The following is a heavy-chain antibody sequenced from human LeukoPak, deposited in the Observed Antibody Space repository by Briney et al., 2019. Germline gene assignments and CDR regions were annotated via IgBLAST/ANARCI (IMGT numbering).Heavy chain of an antibody. CDR1: GGSISSYY. CDR2: IYYSGGT. J-gene: IGHJ4*02. D-gene: IGHD3-10*01. V-gene: IGHV4-59*01. CDR3: ARGSYYGSGSPYYFDY. Sequence: SETLSLTCTVSGGSISSYYWSWIRQPPGKGLEWIGYIYYSGGTNYNPSLKSRVTISVDTSKNQFSLKLSSVTAADTAVYYCARGSYYGSGSPYYFDYWGQGTLVTVSS.